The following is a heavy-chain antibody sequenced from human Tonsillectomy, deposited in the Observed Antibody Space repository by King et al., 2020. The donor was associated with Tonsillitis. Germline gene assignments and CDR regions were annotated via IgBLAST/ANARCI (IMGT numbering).Heavy chain of an antibody. V-gene: IGHV3-48*01. CDR2: ISSSSGSK. CDR1: GFTFSDYS. Sequence: QLVQSGGGLVQPGGSLRLSCEASGFTFSDYSLNWVRQAPGKGLEWVSYISSSSGSKYYADSVKGRFTISRDNAKNSLYLQMNSLRAEDTAVYYCARDHCSSIRCSDAVDIWGQGTVVTVSS. D-gene: IGHD2-2*01. J-gene: IGHJ3*02. CDR3: ARDHCSSIRCSDAVDI.